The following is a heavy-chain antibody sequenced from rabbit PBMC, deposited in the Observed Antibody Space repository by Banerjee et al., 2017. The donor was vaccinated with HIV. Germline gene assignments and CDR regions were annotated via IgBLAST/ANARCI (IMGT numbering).Heavy chain of an antibody. CDR1: GFSFSSDYD. CDR3: ARDHSYYDHGKFDL. Sequence: QSVEESGGDLVKPGASLTLTCKASGFSFSSDYDMCWVRQAPGKGLEWIACTYTGIGSTDYATWAKGRFTISKPSSTTVTLQMTSLTAADTATYFCARDHSYYDHGKFDLWGPGTLVTVS. D-gene: IGHD2-1*01. J-gene: IGHJ4*01. V-gene: IGHV1S40*01. CDR2: TYTGIGST.